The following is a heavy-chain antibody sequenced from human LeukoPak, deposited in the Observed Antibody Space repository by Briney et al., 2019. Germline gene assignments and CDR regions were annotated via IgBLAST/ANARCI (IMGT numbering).Heavy chain of an antibody. J-gene: IGHJ4*02. D-gene: IGHD2-21*02. CDR2: ISSSSSYI. Sequence: GVSLRLSCAASGFTFSSYSMNWLRHAPGKGLEGVSSISSSSSYIYYADSVKGRFTISRDNAKNSLYLQMNSLRAEDTAVYYCARDPRERDPNPDYWGQGTLVTVSS. V-gene: IGHV3-21*01. CDR1: GFTFSSYS. CDR3: ARDPRERDPNPDY.